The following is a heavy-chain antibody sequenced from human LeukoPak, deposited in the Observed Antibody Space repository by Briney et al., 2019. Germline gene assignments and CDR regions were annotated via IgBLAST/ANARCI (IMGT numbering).Heavy chain of an antibody. CDR2: IKYDGSEK. D-gene: IGHD3-10*01. V-gene: IGHV3-7*05. J-gene: IGHJ5*01. Sequence: PGGSLRLSCTASRFTFSNYWMSWVRQAPGKGLEWVANIKYDGSEKYYVDSVKGRLTISRDNAKNSLYLQMSSLRAEDTAVYYCAREPVRKHWFDSWGQGTLVTVSS. CDR3: AREPVRKHWFDS. CDR1: RFTFSNYW.